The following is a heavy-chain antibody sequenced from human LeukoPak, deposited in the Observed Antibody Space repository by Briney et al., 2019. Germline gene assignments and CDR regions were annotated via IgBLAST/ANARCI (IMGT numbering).Heavy chain of an antibody. J-gene: IGHJ4*02. V-gene: IGHV3-23*01. Sequence: GGSLRLSCADSGFTFSSYGMSWVRQAPGKGLEWVSAISGSGGSTYYADSVKGRFTISRDNSKNTLYLQMNSLRAEDTAVYYCAKVGGDYGAEIDYWGQGTLVTVSS. CDR1: GFTFSSYG. D-gene: IGHD4-17*01. CDR2: ISGSGGST. CDR3: AKVGGDYGAEIDY.